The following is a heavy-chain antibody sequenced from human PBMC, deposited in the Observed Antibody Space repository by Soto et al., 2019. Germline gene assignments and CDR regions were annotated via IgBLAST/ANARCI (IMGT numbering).Heavy chain of an antibody. CDR1: GGTFSSYA. J-gene: IGHJ6*02. D-gene: IGHD2-2*01. V-gene: IGHV1-69*01. CDR2: IIPIFGTA. Sequence: QVQLVQSGAEVKKPGSSVKVSCKASGGTFSSYAISWVRQAPGQGLEWMGGIIPIFGTANYAQKFQGRVTITADESTSTDYMELSSLGSEDTAVYYGARDLVVVVPAAITPGYYYYGMDVWGQGTTVTVSS. CDR3: ARDLVVVVPAAITPGYYYYGMDV.